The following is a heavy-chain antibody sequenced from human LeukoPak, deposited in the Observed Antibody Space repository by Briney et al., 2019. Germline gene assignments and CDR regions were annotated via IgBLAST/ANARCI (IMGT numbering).Heavy chain of an antibody. D-gene: IGHD4-17*01. V-gene: IGHV4-39*07. J-gene: IGHJ4*02. Sequence: SETLSLTRTVSGGSISSSSYYWGWIRQPPGKGLEWIGSIYYSGSTYYNPSLKSRVTISVDTSKNQFYLKLSSVTAADTDVYYCARGEAGTTFFDYWGQGTLVTVSS. CDR3: ARGEAGTTFFDY. CDR2: IYYSGST. CDR1: GGSISSSSYY.